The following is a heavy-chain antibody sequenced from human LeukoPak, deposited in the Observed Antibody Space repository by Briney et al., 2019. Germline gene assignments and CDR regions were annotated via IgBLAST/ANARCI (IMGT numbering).Heavy chain of an antibody. J-gene: IGHJ3*02. Sequence: SVKVSCKASGGTFSSYAISWVRQAPGQGLEWMGGIIPIFGTANYAQKFQGRVTITADESTSTAYMELSSLRSEDTAVYYCARDWGYCSSTSCHPGAFDIWGQGTMVTVSS. CDR2: IIPIFGTA. D-gene: IGHD2-2*01. CDR1: GGTFSSYA. V-gene: IGHV1-69*13. CDR3: ARDWGYCSSTSCHPGAFDI.